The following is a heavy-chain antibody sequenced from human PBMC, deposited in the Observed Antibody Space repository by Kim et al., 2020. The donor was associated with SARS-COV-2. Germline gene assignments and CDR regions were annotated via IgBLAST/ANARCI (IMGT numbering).Heavy chain of an antibody. CDR1: GFTFGDYA. CDR2: IRSKAYGGTT. V-gene: IGHV3-49*03. J-gene: IGHJ4*02. Sequence: GGSLRLSCTASGFTFGDYAMSWFRQAPGKGLEWVGFIRSKAYGGTTEYAASVKGRFTISRDDSKSIAYLQMNSLKTEDTAVYYCGGSSPLWFGELLPLPDYWGQGTLVTVSS. CDR3: GGSSPLWFGELLPLPDY. D-gene: IGHD3-10*01.